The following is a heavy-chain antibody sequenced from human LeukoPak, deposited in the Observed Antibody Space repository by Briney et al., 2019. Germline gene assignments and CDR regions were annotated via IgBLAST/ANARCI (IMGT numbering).Heavy chain of an antibody. CDR1: ADSMNSSFYY. J-gene: IGHJ6*03. D-gene: IGHD2-8*01. CDR3: ARANGQEIYYYFYYYMYV. CDR2: VCPTGRG. Sequence: TTSETLPLTCSVSADSMNSSFYYWNWIQVPAGKGLDWIGLVCPTGRGNYNPSLKSRVPISVDTSKSQFSLRLSSVTAADTAVYYCARANGQEIYYYFYYYMYVCGKGPRSPSP. V-gene: IGHV4-61*02.